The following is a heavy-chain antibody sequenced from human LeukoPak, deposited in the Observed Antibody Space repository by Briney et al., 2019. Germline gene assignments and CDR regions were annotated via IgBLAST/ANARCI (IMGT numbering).Heavy chain of an antibody. Sequence: PSETLSLTCTVSGGSISGSSYYWGWIRQPPGKGLEWIGSIYYSGSTYYNPSLKSRVTISVDTSKNQFSLKLSSVTAADTAVYYCARLTGYSSGWVDYWGQGTLVTVSS. CDR2: IYYSGST. CDR3: ARLTGYSSGWVDY. CDR1: GGSISGSSYY. V-gene: IGHV4-39*01. D-gene: IGHD6-19*01. J-gene: IGHJ4*02.